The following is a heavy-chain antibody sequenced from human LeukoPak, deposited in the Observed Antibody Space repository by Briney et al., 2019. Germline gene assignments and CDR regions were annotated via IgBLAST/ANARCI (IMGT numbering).Heavy chain of an antibody. V-gene: IGHV4-39*01. CDR2: IYYSGST. Sequence: SGTLSLTCTVSGGSISSSSYYWGWIRPPPGKGLEWIGSIYYSGSTYYNPSLKSRATISVDTSKNQFSLKLSSVTAADTAVYYCARLDGSGSYRVSKFYIDYWGQGTLVTVSS. CDR1: GGSISSSSYY. CDR3: ARLDGSGSYRVSKFYIDY. J-gene: IGHJ4*02. D-gene: IGHD3-10*01.